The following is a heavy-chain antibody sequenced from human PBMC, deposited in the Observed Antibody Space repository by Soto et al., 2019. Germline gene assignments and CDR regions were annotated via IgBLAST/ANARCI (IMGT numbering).Heavy chain of an antibody. CDR1: GYAFTIYD. Sequence: ASVNVSCKAAGYAFTIYDINWVRQATRQGLEWMGWMNPNSGNTGYAQKFQGRVTMTRNTSISTAYMELSSLRSEDTAVYYCARVSIYCSGGSCSSYFDYWGQGTLVTVSS. J-gene: IGHJ4*02. V-gene: IGHV1-8*01. D-gene: IGHD2-15*01. CDR2: MNPNSGNT. CDR3: ARVSIYCSGGSCSSYFDY.